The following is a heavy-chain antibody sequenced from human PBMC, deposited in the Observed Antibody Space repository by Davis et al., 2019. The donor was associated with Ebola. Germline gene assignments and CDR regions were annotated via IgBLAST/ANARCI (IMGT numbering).Heavy chain of an antibody. CDR1: GFTFDDYA. CDR3: TSTLDGDYVDY. CDR2: IRSKANSYAT. V-gene: IGHV3-73*01. Sequence: GGSLRLSCAASGFTFDDYAMHWVRQASGKGLEWVGRIRSKANSYATAYAASVKGRFTISRDDSKNTAYLQMNSLKTEDTAVYYCTSTLDGDYVDYWGQGTLVTVSS. D-gene: IGHD4-17*01. J-gene: IGHJ4*02.